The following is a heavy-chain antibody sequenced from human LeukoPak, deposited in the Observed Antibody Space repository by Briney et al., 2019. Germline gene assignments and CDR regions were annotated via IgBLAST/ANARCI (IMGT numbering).Heavy chain of an antibody. CDR1: GGSISSYY. CDR2: IYTSGST. V-gene: IGHV4-4*07. J-gene: IGHJ2*01. CDR3: ARDRSGWADWYFDL. D-gene: IGHD6-19*01. Sequence: SETLSLTCTVSGGSISSYYWSWIRQPAGKGLEWIGRIYTSGSTNYNPSLKSRVTISVDTSKNQFSLKLSSVTAADTAVYYCARDRSGWADWYFDLWGRGTLVTVSS.